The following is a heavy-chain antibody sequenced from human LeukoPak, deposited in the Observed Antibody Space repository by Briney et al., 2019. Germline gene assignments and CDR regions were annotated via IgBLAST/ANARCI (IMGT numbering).Heavy chain of an antibody. CDR3: ARDAANGEDRYFDH. CDR1: GFTFSSYS. J-gene: IGHJ4*02. V-gene: IGHV3-21*01. Sequence: GGSLRLSCAVSGFTFSSYSINWVRRAPGKGLEWVSSISRDSTYIYYADSVKGRFTISRDNAKNSVYLHMNSLRAEDTAVYYCARDAANGEDRYFDHWGQGILVTVSS. D-gene: IGHD4-17*01. CDR2: ISRDSTYI.